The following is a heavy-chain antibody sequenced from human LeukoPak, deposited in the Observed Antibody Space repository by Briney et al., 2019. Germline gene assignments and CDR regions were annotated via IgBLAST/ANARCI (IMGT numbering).Heavy chain of an antibody. CDR3: ARHLFQEGGDYVAHYGMDV. Sequence: SETLSLTCTVSGGSISSYYWSWIRQPPGKGLEWIGYIYYSGSTNYNPSLKSRVTISVDTSKNQFSLKLSSVTAADTAVYYCARHLFQEGGDYVAHYGMDVWGQGTTVTVSS. D-gene: IGHD4-17*01. CDR1: GGSISSYY. V-gene: IGHV4-59*08. J-gene: IGHJ6*02. CDR2: IYYSGST.